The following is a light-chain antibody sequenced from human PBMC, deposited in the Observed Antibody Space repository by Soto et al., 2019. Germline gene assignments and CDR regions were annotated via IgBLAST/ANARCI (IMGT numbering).Light chain of an antibody. CDR3: QQYGSSPFT. V-gene: IGKV3-20*01. Sequence: EDVLTQTPATLFSSPEDSATLPGRGSQKVSSSYLAWYQQKPGQAPRLLIYGASSRATGIPDRFSGSGSGTDFTLTISRLEPEDFAVYYCQQYGSSPFTFGPGTKVDIK. CDR1: QKVSSSY. J-gene: IGKJ3*01. CDR2: GAS.